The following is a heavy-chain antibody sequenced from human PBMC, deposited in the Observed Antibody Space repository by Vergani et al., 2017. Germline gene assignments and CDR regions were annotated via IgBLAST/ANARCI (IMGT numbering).Heavy chain of an antibody. CDR3: GRVADVYGLECRLLDL. V-gene: IGHV4-59*01. CDR1: GGSMSGYY. J-gene: IGHJ5*02. D-gene: IGHD3-3*01. Sequence: QVQLQESGPGLGKPSETLSLTCSVSGGSMSGYYWSWIRKPPGKELEWIGYMYHSGSTNYNPSLETRVTITGETSKNQFSLKVNSVTAADTAVYCCGRVADVYGLECRLLDLWGQGILVTVSS. CDR2: MYHSGST.